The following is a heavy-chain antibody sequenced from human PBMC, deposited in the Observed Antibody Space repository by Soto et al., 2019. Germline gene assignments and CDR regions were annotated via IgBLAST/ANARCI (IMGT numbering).Heavy chain of an antibody. CDR1: GGSISSSSYY. Sequence: SETLSLTCTASGGSISSSSYYWGWIRQPPGKGLEWIGSIYYSGSTYYNPSLKSRVTISVDTSKNQFSLKLSSVTAAVTAVYYCATLLYASATYRFDPWGQESLVT. D-gene: IGHD3-10*01. V-gene: IGHV4-39*01. J-gene: IGHJ5*02. CDR2: IYYSGST. CDR3: ATLLYASATYRFDP.